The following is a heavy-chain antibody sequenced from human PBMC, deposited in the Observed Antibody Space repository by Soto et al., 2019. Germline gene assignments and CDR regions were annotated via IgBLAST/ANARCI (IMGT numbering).Heavy chain of an antibody. Sequence: QVQLVQSGAEVKKPGSSVKVSCKASGGTFSSYAISWVRQAPGQGLEWMGGIIPISGTANYAQKFQGRVTITADESTSTAYMELSSLRSEVTAVYYGSRSQGSSTSLEIYYYYYYGMDVWGQGTTVTVSS. J-gene: IGHJ6*02. CDR2: IIPISGTA. CDR3: SRSQGSSTSLEIYYYYYYGMDV. D-gene: IGHD2-2*01. CDR1: GGTFSSYA. V-gene: IGHV1-69*01.